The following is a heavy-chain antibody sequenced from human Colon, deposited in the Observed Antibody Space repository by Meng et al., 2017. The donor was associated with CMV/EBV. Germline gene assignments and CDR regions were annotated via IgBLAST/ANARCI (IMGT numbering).Heavy chain of an antibody. D-gene: IGHD3-3*01. CDR1: GFTVSSNY. V-gene: IGHV3-66*02. CDR2: IYSGGST. Sequence: GESLKISCAASGFTVSSNYMSWVRQAPGKGLEWVSVIYSGGSTYYADSVKGRFTISRDNSKNTLYLQMNSLRAEDTAVYYCARESPRYDFWSGYYTTGGGMDVWGQGTTVTVSS. CDR3: ARESPRYDFWSGYYTTGGGMDV. J-gene: IGHJ6*02.